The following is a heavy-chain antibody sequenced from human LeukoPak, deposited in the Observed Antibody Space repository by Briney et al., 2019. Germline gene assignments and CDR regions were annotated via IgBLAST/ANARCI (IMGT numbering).Heavy chain of an antibody. V-gene: IGHV3-23*01. D-gene: IGHD3-3*01. Sequence: GGSLRLSCAASGFSFSSHWVHWVRQAPGKGLEWVSAISGSGGSTYYADSVKGRFTISRDNSKNTLYLQMNSLRAEDTAVYYCAKGGELRFLEWLLGDDAFDIWGQGTMVTVSS. CDR3: AKGGELRFLEWLLGDDAFDI. CDR2: ISGSGGST. CDR1: GFSFSSHW. J-gene: IGHJ3*02.